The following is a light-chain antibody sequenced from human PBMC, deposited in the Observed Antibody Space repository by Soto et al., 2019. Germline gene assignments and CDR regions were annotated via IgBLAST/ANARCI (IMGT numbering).Light chain of an antibody. CDR3: QQYYNWPRT. V-gene: IGKV3-15*01. Sequence: EVVMTQSPATLSVSPGERATLSCRASHSVSSSLAWYQQKPGQAPRLLISGASTRAAGIPDRFSGSGSGTEFTLSISSLQSEDFAVYYCQQYYNWPRTFGQGTKVDIK. J-gene: IGKJ1*01. CDR1: HSVSSS. CDR2: GAS.